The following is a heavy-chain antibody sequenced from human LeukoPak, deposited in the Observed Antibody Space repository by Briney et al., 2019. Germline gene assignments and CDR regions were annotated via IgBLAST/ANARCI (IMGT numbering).Heavy chain of an antibody. CDR3: AKGAYDYIEIGYFDS. CDR2: LIGSSGST. V-gene: IGHV3-23*01. D-gene: IGHD5-12*01. Sequence: GSLRLSCAASGFTSTNYAMNWVRQAPGKGLEWVSVLIGSSGSTDYADSVKGRFTISRDNSKNTLFLQMNSLRAEDTAIYYCAKGAYDYIEIGYFDSWGQGTLVTVSS. J-gene: IGHJ4*02. CDR1: GFTSTNYA.